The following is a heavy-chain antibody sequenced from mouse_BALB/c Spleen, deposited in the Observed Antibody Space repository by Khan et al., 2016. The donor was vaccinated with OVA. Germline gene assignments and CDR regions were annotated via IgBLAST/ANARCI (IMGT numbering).Heavy chain of an antibody. J-gene: IGHJ2*01. D-gene: IGHD1-1*01. CDR1: GFTFTDYY. V-gene: IGHV1-84*02. CDR3: AKGGYYDNSLFDY. CDR2: IYPGSGNP. Sequence: QVQLKQSGPELVKPGASVKISCKASGFTFTDYYIHWVKQKPGQGLEWIGWIYPGSGNPKYNEKFKGMATLTVDTSSSTAYMQLSSLPSEDTAVYFCAKGGYYDNSLFDYWGQGTTLTVSS.